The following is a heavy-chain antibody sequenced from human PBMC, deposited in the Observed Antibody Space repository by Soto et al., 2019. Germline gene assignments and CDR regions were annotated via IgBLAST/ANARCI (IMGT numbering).Heavy chain of an antibody. CDR2: ISYDGSNK. J-gene: IGHJ4*02. Sequence: GWSLRLSCAASGFTFSSYGMHWVRQAPGKGLEWVAVISYDGSNKYYADSVKGRFTISRDNSKNTLYLQMNSLRAEDTAVYYCAKDFQGRVGAGPFDYWGQGTMVTVSS. CDR1: GFTFSSYG. D-gene: IGHD1-26*01. CDR3: AKDFQGRVGAGPFDY. V-gene: IGHV3-30*18.